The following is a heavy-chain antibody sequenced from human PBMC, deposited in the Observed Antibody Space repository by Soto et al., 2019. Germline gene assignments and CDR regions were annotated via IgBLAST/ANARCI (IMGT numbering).Heavy chain of an antibody. J-gene: IGHJ5*02. V-gene: IGHV1-18*01. CDR2: ISAYNGNT. CDR1: GYTFTSYG. CDR3: ARSDSSGYSDWFDP. D-gene: IGHD3-22*01. Sequence: GASVKVSCKASGYTFTSYGISWVRQAPGQGLEWMGWISAYNGNTNYAQNLQGRATMTTDTSTSTAYMELRSLRSDDTAVYYCARSDSSGYSDWFDPWGQGTLVTVPQ.